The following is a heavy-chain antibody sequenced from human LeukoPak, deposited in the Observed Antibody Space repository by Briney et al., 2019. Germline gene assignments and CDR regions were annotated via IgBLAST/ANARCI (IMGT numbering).Heavy chain of an antibody. V-gene: IGHV3-53*01. CDR3: ASVAHDYGDYGGMDV. D-gene: IGHD4-17*01. CDR1: GFTVSSNY. CDR2: ICSGGST. J-gene: IGHJ6*04. Sequence: GGSLRLSCAASGFTVSSNYMSWVRQAPGKGLEWVSVICSGGSTYYADSVKGRFTISRDNSKNTLYLQMNSLRAEDTAVYYCASVAHDYGDYGGMDVWGKGTTVTVFS.